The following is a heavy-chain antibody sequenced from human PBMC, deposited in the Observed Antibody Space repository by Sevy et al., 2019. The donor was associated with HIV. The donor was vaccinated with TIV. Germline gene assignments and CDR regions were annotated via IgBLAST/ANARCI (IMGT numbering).Heavy chain of an antibody. Sequence: GGSLRLSCAASGFTFSTYGMHWVRQAPGKGLEWLAVIWFDGSNEYYADSVKGRFTISRDIAKNTLHLQMNSLRAEDTAVYYCASFSGSYWGQGTLVTVSS. CDR2: IWFDGSNE. CDR3: ASFSGSY. V-gene: IGHV3-33*01. J-gene: IGHJ4*02. CDR1: GFTFSTYG. D-gene: IGHD1-26*01.